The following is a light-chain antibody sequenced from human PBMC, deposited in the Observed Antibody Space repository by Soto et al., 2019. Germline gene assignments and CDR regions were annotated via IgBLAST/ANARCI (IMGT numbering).Light chain of an antibody. CDR3: QSYDSSLSGVV. J-gene: IGLJ2*01. V-gene: IGLV1-40*01. CDR2: GNS. CDR1: SSNIGAGYD. Sequence: QPVLTQPPSVSWAPGQRVTISCTGSSSNIGAGYDVHWYQQLPGTAPKLLIYGNSNRPSGVPDRFSGSKSGTSASLAITGLQAEDEADYYCQSYDSSLSGVVFGGGTKVTVL.